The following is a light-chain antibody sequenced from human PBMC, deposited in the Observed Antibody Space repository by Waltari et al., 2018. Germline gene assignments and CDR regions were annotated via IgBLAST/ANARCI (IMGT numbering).Light chain of an antibody. CDR3: QQYLSAPRT. V-gene: IGKV4-1*01. CDR1: ESVIYDSDNKYY. J-gene: IGKJ2*02. CDR2: WAS. Sequence: DIVMTQSPDSLAVSLGERATINCKSSESVIYDSDNKYYLAWYQQKPGQPPKLLIHWASIRESGVPDRFSGSGSGTDFTLTISSLQAEDVAVYYCQQYLSAPRTFGQGTVLEIK.